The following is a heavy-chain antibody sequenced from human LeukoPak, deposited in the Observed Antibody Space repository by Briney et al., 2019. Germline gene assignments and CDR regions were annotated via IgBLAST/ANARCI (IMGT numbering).Heavy chain of an antibody. CDR2: IWTDGAP. Sequence: PSETLSLTCTVSGGSISSGNYYWNWIRQPAGKGLEWIGRIWTDGAPTYRPSLKSRVTISVDTSKNQFSLRLSSVTAADTAVYYCARGRDSRGYQFMGFDSWGQGTLVTVSS. CDR1: GGSISSGNYY. D-gene: IGHD3-22*01. J-gene: IGHJ4*02. CDR3: ARGRDSRGYQFMGFDS. V-gene: IGHV4-61*02.